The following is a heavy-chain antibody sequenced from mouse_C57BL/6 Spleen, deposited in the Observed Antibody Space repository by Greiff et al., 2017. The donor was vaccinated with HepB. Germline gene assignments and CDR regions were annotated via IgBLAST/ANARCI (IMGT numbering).Heavy chain of an antibody. D-gene: IGHD2-4*01. CDR1: GYSITSGYF. J-gene: IGHJ2*01. CDR3: ARGGPCEYDCYYDD. CDR2: ISYDGSN. Sequence: EVQLQESGPGLVKPSQSLSLTCSVSGYSITSGYFWYWIRQFPGNKLEGLGDISYDGSNNYNPPLKNQISITRDTSKNQFFLKLNAVTTENTATYYGARGGPCEYDCYYDDWGQGPTLTVSS. V-gene: IGHV3-6*01.